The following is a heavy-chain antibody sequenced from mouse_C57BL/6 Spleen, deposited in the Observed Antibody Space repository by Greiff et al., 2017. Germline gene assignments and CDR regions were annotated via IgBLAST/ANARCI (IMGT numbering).Heavy chain of an antibody. CDR2: IDPSDSET. J-gene: IGHJ4*01. Sequence: QVQLQQPGAELVRPGSSVKLSCKASGYTFTSYWMHWVKQRPIQGLEWIGNIDPSDSETHYNQKFKDKATLTVDKSSSTAYMQLSSLTSEASAVYYCARRPPPDYDDAMDYWGQGTSVTVSS. CDR3: ARRPPPDYDDAMDY. V-gene: IGHV1-52*01. D-gene: IGHD2-4*01. CDR1: GYTFTSYW.